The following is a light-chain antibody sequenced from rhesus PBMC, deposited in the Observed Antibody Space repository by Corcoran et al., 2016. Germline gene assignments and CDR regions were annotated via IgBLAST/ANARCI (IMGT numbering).Light chain of an antibody. CDR2: RAS. CDR1: QGINNW. Sequence: DIQMTQSPSSLSASVGDRVTITCRASQGINNWFAWYQQRPGKAPKLLIYRASNLDTGVPSRVSGSGSGTDFTLTISSLQPEDIATYYCQQHDHSPFTFGPGTKLDFK. V-gene: IGKV1-69*01. J-gene: IGKJ3*01. CDR3: QQHDHSPFT.